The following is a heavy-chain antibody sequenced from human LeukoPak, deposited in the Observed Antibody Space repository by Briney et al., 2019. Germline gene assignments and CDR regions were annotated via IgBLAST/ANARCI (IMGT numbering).Heavy chain of an antibody. CDR3: ARRVGGWLQLGGAFDI. D-gene: IGHD5-24*01. CDR1: GYSFASYW. Sequence: GESLKISCKGSGYSFASYWIGWVRQMPGKGLEWMGIIYPGDSDTRYSPSFQGQVTISADKSISTAYLQWSSLKASDTAMYYCARRVGGWLQLGGAFDIWGQGTMVTVSS. J-gene: IGHJ3*02. CDR2: IYPGDSDT. V-gene: IGHV5-51*01.